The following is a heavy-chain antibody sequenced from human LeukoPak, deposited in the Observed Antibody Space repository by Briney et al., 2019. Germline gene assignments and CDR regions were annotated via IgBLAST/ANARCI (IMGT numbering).Heavy chain of an antibody. CDR1: GFTFSSYA. V-gene: IGHV3-23*01. J-gene: IGHJ4*02. Sequence: PGGSLRLSCAASGFTFSSYAVSWVRQAPGKGLEWVSAISGSGGSTYYADSVKGRFTISRDNSKNTLYLQMNSLRAEDTAVYYCAKGGTRISSSSDYWGQGTLVTVSS. D-gene: IGHD6-6*01. CDR2: ISGSGGST. CDR3: AKGGTRISSSSDY.